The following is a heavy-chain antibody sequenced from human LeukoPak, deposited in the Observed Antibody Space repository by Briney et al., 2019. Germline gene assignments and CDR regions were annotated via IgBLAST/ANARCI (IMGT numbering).Heavy chain of an antibody. V-gene: IGHV3-53*01. CDR1: GFTVSSNY. D-gene: IGHD4-11*01. Sequence: GGSLRLSCAASGFTVSSNYMSWVRQAPGKGLEWVSVIYSGGSTYYADSVKGRFTISRDNSKNTLYLEMNSLRAEDTAVYYCASLMTTYFSIDYWGQGTLVTVSS. CDR3: ASLMTTYFSIDY. CDR2: IYSGGST. J-gene: IGHJ4*02.